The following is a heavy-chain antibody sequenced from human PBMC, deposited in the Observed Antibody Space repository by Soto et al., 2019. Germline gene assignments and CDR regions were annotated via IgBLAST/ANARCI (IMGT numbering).Heavy chain of an antibody. Sequence: ELQLVESGGGLVQPGGSLRLSCAASGFTFTSHWLHWVRQAPGEGLVWVSRMSPDGSDTKFADSVKGRCTISRDNAKSTLYLDMNSLRAEDTGVYYCARPKTKVYSAFDTWGQGTMVTVSS. J-gene: IGHJ3*02. V-gene: IGHV3-74*03. CDR3: ARPKTKVYSAFDT. CDR2: MSPDGSDT. D-gene: IGHD6-6*01. CDR1: GFTFTSHW.